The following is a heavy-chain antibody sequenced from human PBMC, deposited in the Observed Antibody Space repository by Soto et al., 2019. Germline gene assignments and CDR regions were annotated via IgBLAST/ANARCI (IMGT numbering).Heavy chain of an antibody. CDR2: IFSNDEK. CDR1: GFSLSNARMG. CDR3: ARIYYGSGSGISVWFDP. V-gene: IGHV2-26*01. Sequence: QVTLKESGPVLVKPTETLTLTCTASGFSLSNARMGVSWIRQPPGKALEWLAHIFSNDEKSYSTSLKSRLTISKDTSKSQVVLTMTNMDPVDTATYYCARIYYGSGSGISVWFDPWGQGTLVTVSS. D-gene: IGHD3-10*01. J-gene: IGHJ5*02.